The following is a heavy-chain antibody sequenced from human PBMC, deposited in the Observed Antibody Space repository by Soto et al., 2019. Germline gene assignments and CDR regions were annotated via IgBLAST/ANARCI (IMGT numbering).Heavy chain of an antibody. V-gene: IGHV3-53*04. Sequence: EVQLVESGGGLVQPGGSLRLSCAASGFTVSSNYMSWVRQAPGKGLEWVSVIYSGGSTYYADSVKGRFTISRHNSKNTLYLQMNCLRAEDTAVYYCARAVQPREGDCFDPWGQGTLVTVSS. CDR2: IYSGGST. J-gene: IGHJ5*02. CDR3: ARAVQPREGDCFDP. CDR1: GFTVSSNY. D-gene: IGHD5-18*01.